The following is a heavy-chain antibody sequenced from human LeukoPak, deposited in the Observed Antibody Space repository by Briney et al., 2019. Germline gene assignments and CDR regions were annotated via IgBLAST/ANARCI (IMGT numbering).Heavy chain of an antibody. V-gene: IGHV3-23*01. D-gene: IGHD2-2*02. CDR1: GFTFSDFA. CDR2: LGGSGGST. CDR3: AKTMGAIDHDY. J-gene: IGHJ4*02. Sequence: GGSLRLSCAASGFTFSDFAMSWVRQAPGKGLEWVSTLGGSGGSTYYADSVKGRFTIPRDNSKHTLYLQMNSLRVEDTAVYYCAKTMGAIDHDYWGQGTLVTVSS.